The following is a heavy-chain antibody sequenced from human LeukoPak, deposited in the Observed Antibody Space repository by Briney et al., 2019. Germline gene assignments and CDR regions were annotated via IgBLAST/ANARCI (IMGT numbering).Heavy chain of an antibody. D-gene: IGHD2-15*01. CDR3: VREIYVVGPAAFDL. V-gene: IGHV3-74*01. CDR1: GCTLRRHW. Sequence: GGSLRLYCVASGCTLRRHWMHWVRQAPGKGLVWVSHIESDGSGATYADPVKGRFTISRDNAKNTLYLQMNSLRGEDTALYFCVREIYVVGPAAFDLWGQGTMVTVSS. J-gene: IGHJ3*01. CDR2: IESDGSGA.